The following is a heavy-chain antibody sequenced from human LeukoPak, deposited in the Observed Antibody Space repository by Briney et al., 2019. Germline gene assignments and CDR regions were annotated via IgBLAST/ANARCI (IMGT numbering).Heavy chain of an antibody. V-gene: IGHV3-48*03. Sequence: PGGSLRLSCAASRFTFSSYEMNWVRQAPGKGLEWVSYISSSGSTIYYADSVKGRFTISRDNAKNSLYLQMNSLRAEDTAVYYCARMPGFGELSLDYWGQGTLVTVSS. CDR2: ISSSGSTI. J-gene: IGHJ4*02. CDR3: ARMPGFGELSLDY. CDR1: RFTFSSYE. D-gene: IGHD3-10*01.